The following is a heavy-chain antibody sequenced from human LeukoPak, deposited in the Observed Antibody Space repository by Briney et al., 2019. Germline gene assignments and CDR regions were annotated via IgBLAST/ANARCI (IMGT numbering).Heavy chain of an antibody. CDR1: GYTFTSYY. Sequence: GASVKVSCKASGYTFTSYYMHWVRQAPGQGLEWMGIINPSGGSTSYAQKFQGRVTMTRDMSTSTVYMELSSLRAEDTAVYYCAKDGGNYYDTGGNYLMRSYMDVWGKGTTVTVSS. CDR3: AKDGGNYYDTGGNYLMRSYMDV. J-gene: IGHJ6*03. CDR2: INPSGGST. V-gene: IGHV1-46*01. D-gene: IGHD3-22*01.